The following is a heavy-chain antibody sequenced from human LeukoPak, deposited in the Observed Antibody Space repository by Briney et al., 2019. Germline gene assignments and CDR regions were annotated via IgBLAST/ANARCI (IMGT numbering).Heavy chain of an antibody. CDR1: GGSFSGYY. D-gene: IGHD3-10*01. J-gene: IGHJ4*02. Sequence: SETLSLTCAVYGGSFSGYYWSWIRRPPGKGLEWIGEINHSGSTNYNPSLKSRVTISVDTSKNQLSLKLSSVTAADTAVYYCARGEITMVRGIIIGYYFDYWGQGTLVTVPS. V-gene: IGHV4-34*01. CDR3: ARGEITMVRGIIIGYYFDY. CDR2: INHSGST.